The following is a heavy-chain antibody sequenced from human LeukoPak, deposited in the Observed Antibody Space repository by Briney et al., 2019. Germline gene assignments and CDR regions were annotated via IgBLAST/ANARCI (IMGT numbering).Heavy chain of an antibody. CDR2: INPNGGRT. V-gene: IGHV1-46*01. J-gene: IGHJ4*02. Sequence: ASVKVSCKASENTFTNYYMHWVRQAPGQGLEWLGLINPNGGRTAYAQNFQGRVTMTRDTSTTTLYLELSSLRSDDTAVYYCARGYGGKNLLHWGQGTLVTVSS. CDR3: ARGYGGKNLLH. D-gene: IGHD4-23*01. CDR1: ENTFTNYY.